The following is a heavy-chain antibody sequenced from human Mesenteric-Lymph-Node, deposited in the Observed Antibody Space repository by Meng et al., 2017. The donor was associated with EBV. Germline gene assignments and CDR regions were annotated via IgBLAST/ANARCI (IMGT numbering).Heavy chain of an antibody. CDR2: TSRTDGSA. CDR1: EALSGYY. V-gene: IGHV1-46*01. CDR3: AREGGA. Sequence: QVLVEPSGAVLQTSGASGRVVCKGSEALSGYYIYWVRRAAGQGYEWMGMTSRTDGSATYAQKFQGRLTVTSDTSTTTAYMELSSLRSEDTAVYYCAREGGAWGQGTLVTVSS. J-gene: IGHJ5*02.